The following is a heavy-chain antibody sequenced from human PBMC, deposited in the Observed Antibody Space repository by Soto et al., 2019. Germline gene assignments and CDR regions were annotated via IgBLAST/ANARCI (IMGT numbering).Heavy chain of an antibody. J-gene: IGHJ4*02. Sequence: SETLSLTCTVSGGSISSSSYYWGWIRQPPGKGLEWIGSIYYSGSTYYNPSLKSRVTISVDTSKNQFSLKLSSVTAADTAVYYCARHGYFSSTSCYARHSGIAAAGTNLDYWGQGTLVTVSS. CDR2: IYYSGST. V-gene: IGHV4-39*01. CDR1: GGSISSSSYY. D-gene: IGHD2-2*03. CDR3: ARHGYFSSTSCYARHSGIAAAGTNLDY.